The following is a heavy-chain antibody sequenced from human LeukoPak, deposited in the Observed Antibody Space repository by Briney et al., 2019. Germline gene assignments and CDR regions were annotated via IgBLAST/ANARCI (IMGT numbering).Heavy chain of an antibody. Sequence: GGSLRLSCAASGFTFSDYYMNWIRLAPGKGLEWVSSISTSSTYTNYADPVRGRFTISRDNANNSLYLQMNSLRAEDTAVYYCARAQVVPAATYYYYYGMDVWGKGTTVTVSS. D-gene: IGHD2-2*01. CDR3: ARAQVVPAATYYYYYGMDV. CDR1: GFTFSDYY. J-gene: IGHJ6*04. CDR2: ISTSSTYT. V-gene: IGHV3-11*06.